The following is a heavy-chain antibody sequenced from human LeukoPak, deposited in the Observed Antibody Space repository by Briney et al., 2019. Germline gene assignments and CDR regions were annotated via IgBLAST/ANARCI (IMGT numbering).Heavy chain of an antibody. CDR1: GFTFSSYS. Sequence: NPGGSLRLSCAASGFTFSSYSMNWVRQAPGKGLEWVSSISSSSSYIYYADSVKGRFTISRDNAKNSLYLQMNSLRAEDTAVYYCARDCGGDCYSGLDAFDIWGQGTMVTVSS. CDR2: ISSSSSYI. D-gene: IGHD2-21*02. V-gene: IGHV3-21*01. CDR3: ARDCGGDCYSGLDAFDI. J-gene: IGHJ3*02.